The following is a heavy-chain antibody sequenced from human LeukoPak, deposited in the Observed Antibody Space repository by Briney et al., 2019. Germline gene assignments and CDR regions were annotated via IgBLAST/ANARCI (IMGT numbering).Heavy chain of an antibody. D-gene: IGHD1-26*01. Sequence: PGGSLRLSCAASGFTFDDYGMSWVRQAPGKGLEWVAVISYDGSNKYYADSVKGRFTISRDNSKNTLYLQMNSLRAEDTAVYYCAKGTAIVVDAFDIWGQGTMVTVSS. CDR3: AKGTAIVVDAFDI. V-gene: IGHV3-30*18. CDR1: GFTFDDYG. CDR2: ISYDGSNK. J-gene: IGHJ3*02.